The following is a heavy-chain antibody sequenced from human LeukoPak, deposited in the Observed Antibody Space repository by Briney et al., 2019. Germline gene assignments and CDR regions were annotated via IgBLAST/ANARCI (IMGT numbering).Heavy chain of an antibody. CDR1: GGSFSGYY. D-gene: IGHD5-18*01. J-gene: IGHJ2*01. CDR3: ARATSLRRIQLWSGHVDL. CDR2: INHSGST. Sequence: PSETLSLTCAVYGGSFSGYYWRWIRQPPGKGLEWIGEINHSGSTNYNPSLKSRVTISVDTSKNQFSLKLSSVTAADTAVYYCARATSLRRIQLWSGHVDLWGRGTLVTVSS. V-gene: IGHV4-34*01.